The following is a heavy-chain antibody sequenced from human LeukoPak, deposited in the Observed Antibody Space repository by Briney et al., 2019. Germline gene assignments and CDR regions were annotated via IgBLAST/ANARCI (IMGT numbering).Heavy chain of an antibody. CDR2: ISWYSGSI. D-gene: IGHD3-22*01. CDR1: GFTFDDYA. J-gene: IGHJ4*02. Sequence: GGSLRLSCAASGFTFDDYAMHWVRQAPGKGLEWVSGISWYSGSIGYADSVKGRFTISRDNAKNSLYLQMNSLRAEDTALYYCAKAYDSSASDYWGQGTLVTVSS. V-gene: IGHV3-9*01. CDR3: AKAYDSSASDY.